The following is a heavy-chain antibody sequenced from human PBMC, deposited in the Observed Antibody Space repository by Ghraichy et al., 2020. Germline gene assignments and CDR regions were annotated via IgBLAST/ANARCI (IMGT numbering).Heavy chain of an antibody. Sequence: ASVKVSCKASGYTFTSYGISWVRQAPGQGLEWMGWISAYNGNTNYAQKLQGRVTMTTDTSTSTAYMELRSLRSDDTAVYYCARDLDIRFLEWSHTPFDYWGQGTLVTVSS. V-gene: IGHV1-18*01. CDR1: GYTFTSYG. J-gene: IGHJ4*02. CDR3: ARDLDIRFLEWSHTPFDY. CDR2: ISAYNGNT. D-gene: IGHD3-3*01.